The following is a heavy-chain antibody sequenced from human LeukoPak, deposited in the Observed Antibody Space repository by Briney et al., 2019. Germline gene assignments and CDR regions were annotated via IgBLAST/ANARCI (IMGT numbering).Heavy chain of an antibody. J-gene: IGHJ3*02. V-gene: IGHV1-69*04. Sequence: SVKVSCKASGGTFSSYAISWVRPAPGQGLEWMGRIIPILGIANYAQKFQGRVTITADKSTSTAYMELSSLRSEDTAVYYCARGPDSSGAGHVSVAFDIWGQGTMVTVSS. CDR2: IIPILGIA. CDR1: GGTFSSYA. CDR3: ARGPDSSGAGHVSVAFDI. D-gene: IGHD3-22*01.